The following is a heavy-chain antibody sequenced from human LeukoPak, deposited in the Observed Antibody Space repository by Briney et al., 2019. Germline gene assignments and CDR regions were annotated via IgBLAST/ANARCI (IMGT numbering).Heavy chain of an antibody. D-gene: IGHD3-10*02. CDR1: GGSISSSNYY. Sequence: PSETLSLTCTVSGGSISSSNYYWGWIRQPPGKGLEWIGEINHSGSTNYNPSLKSRVTISVDTSKNQFSLKLSSVTAADTAVYYCARVDLQRMFDYWGQGTLVTVSS. J-gene: IGHJ4*02. CDR2: INHSGST. CDR3: ARVDLQRMFDY. V-gene: IGHV4-39*07.